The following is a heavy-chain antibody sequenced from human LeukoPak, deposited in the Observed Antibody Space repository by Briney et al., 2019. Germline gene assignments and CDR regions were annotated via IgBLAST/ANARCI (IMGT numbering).Heavy chain of an antibody. CDR1: GGTFSSYA. Sequence: ASVKVSCKASGGTFSSYAISWVRQAPGQGLEWMGGIIPIFGTANYAQKFQGRVTITADESTSTAYMELSSLRSEDTAVYYCARPGYYYDSSGYWGGAFDIRGQGTMVTVSS. J-gene: IGHJ3*02. D-gene: IGHD3-22*01. CDR2: IIPIFGTA. V-gene: IGHV1-69*13. CDR3: ARPGYYYDSSGYWGGAFDI.